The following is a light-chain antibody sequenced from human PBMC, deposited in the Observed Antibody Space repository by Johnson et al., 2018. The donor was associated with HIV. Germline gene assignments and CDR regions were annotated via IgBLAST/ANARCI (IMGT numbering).Light chain of an antibody. CDR1: SSNIGNNY. Sequence: QSILTQPPSVSAAPGQKVTISCSGSSSNIGNNYVSWYQQLPGRAPKLLIYDNNKRPSGIPDRFSGSKSGTSANLGITGLQPGDAADYYCGTWDSSLSAYVFGTGTKVTVL. J-gene: IGLJ1*01. CDR3: GTWDSSLSAYV. V-gene: IGLV1-51*01. CDR2: DNN.